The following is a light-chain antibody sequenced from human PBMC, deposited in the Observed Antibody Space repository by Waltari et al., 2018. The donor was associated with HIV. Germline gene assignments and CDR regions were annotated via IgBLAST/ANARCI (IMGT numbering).Light chain of an antibody. Sequence: DIVMTQSPDSLSVSLGERAPIHCKSSQSVLYSSNNKNYLAWYRQKPGQPPKLLIYWASTRESGVPYRFSGSGSGTDFTLTISSLQAEDVAVYYCQQYYTTPWTFGQGTKVEIK. J-gene: IGKJ1*01. CDR2: WAS. CDR1: QSVLYSSNNKNY. V-gene: IGKV4-1*01. CDR3: QQYYTTPWT.